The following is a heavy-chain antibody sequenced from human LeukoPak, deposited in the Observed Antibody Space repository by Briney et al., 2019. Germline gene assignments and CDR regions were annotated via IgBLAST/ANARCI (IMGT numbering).Heavy chain of an antibody. CDR3: AKYLAEQWLIPSS. Sequence: PGGSLRLSCAASGFTFSSYGMHWVRQAPGKGLEWVAVISYDGSNKYYADSVKGRFTISRDNSKDTLYLQMNSLRAEDTAAYYCAKYLAEQWLIPSSWGQGTLVTVSS. J-gene: IGHJ5*02. D-gene: IGHD6-19*01. CDR2: ISYDGSNK. CDR1: GFTFSSYG. V-gene: IGHV3-30*18.